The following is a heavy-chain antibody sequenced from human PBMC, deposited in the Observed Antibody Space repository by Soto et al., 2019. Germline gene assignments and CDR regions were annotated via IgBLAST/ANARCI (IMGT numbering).Heavy chain of an antibody. J-gene: IGHJ6*03. Sequence: GGSLRLSCAASGFTFSSYGMHWVRQAPGKGLEWVAVIWYDGSNKYYADSVKGRFTISRDNSKNTLYLQMNSLRAEDTAVYYCARDPDYYGSGSYYYYMDVWGKGTTVTVSS. V-gene: IGHV3-33*01. CDR3: ARDPDYYGSGSYYYYMDV. CDR2: IWYDGSNK. CDR1: GFTFSSYG. D-gene: IGHD3-10*01.